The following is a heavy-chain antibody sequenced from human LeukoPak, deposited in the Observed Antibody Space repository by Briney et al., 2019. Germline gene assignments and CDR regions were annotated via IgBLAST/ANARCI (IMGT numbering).Heavy chain of an antibody. CDR2: INTSDGGT. CDR3: GRDDGYCGGDCYSGVDF. V-gene: IGHV1-46*01. J-gene: IGHJ4*02. CDR1: GYMFTNYH. Sequence: ASVKVSCKASGYMFTNYHMHWVRQAPGQGLEWMGVINTSDGGTSYAQKFQGRVTVTRDTSTSTVYMELSSLRCEDTAVYYCGRDDGYCGGDCYSGVDFWGQGTLVTVSS. D-gene: IGHD2-21*02.